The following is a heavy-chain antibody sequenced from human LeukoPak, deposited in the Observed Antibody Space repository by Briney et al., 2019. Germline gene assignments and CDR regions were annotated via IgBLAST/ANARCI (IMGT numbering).Heavy chain of an antibody. Sequence: ASVKVSCQGSGYTFTRYDINWVRQATGQGLEWMGWMNPNSGNTGYAQKFQGRVTMTRNTSISTAYMELSSLRSEDTAVYYCARAGRTLEAFDIWGQGTMVTVSS. V-gene: IGHV1-8*01. CDR2: MNPNSGNT. J-gene: IGHJ3*02. CDR1: GYTFTRYD. D-gene: IGHD3-3*01. CDR3: ARAGRTLEAFDI.